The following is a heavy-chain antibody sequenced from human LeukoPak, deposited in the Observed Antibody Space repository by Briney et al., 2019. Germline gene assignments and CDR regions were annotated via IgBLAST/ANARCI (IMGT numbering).Heavy chain of an antibody. CDR2: IIPIFGTA. V-gene: IGHV1-69*05. CDR1: GGTFSSYA. CDR3: ARGPWSGVGYYYYMDV. D-gene: IGHD7-27*01. Sequence: SVKVSCKASGGTFSSYAISWVRQAPGQGLEWMGGIIPIFGTANYAQKFQGRVTITTDESTSTAYMELSSLRSEDTAVYYCARGPWSGVGYYYYMDVWGKGTTVTVSS. J-gene: IGHJ6*03.